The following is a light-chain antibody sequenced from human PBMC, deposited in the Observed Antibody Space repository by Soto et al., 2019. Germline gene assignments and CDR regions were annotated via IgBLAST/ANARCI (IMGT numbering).Light chain of an antibody. Sequence: EVVITQSPSTLSVSPGERATLSCRASETVNSNLAWYQQKPGQAPRLLIYTISIRATGIPARFSGSGSGTDFTLTISSLQSEDFATYYCQQYNSYSEAFGQGTKVDIK. CDR3: QQYNSYSEA. CDR2: TIS. V-gene: IGKV3-15*01. CDR1: ETVNSN. J-gene: IGKJ1*01.